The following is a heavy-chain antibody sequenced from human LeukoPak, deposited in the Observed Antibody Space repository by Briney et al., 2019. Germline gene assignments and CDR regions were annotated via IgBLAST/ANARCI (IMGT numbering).Heavy chain of an antibody. CDR1: GGSISSYY. V-gene: IGHV4-59*08. CDR2: IYYSGST. Sequence: SETLSLTCTVSGGSISSYYWSWIRQPPGKGLEWIGYIYYSGSTYYNPSLKSRVTISVDTSKNQFSLKLSSVTAADTAVYYCARGRGESGNWFDPWGRGTLVTVSS. CDR3: ARGRGESGNWFDP. D-gene: IGHD3-3*01. J-gene: IGHJ5*02.